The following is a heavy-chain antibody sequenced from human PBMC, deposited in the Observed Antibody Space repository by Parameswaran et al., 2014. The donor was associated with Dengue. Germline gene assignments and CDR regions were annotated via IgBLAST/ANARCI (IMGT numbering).Heavy chain of an antibody. Sequence: WIRQPPGKALEWLAHIFSNDEKSYSTSLKSRLTISKDTSKSQVVLTMTNMDPVDTATYYCARIFISGGDGYNSFHDAFDIWGQGTMVTVSS. D-gene: IGHD5-24*01. J-gene: IGHJ3*02. CDR2: IFSNDEK. V-gene: IGHV2-26*01. CDR3: ARIFISGGDGYNSFHDAFDI.